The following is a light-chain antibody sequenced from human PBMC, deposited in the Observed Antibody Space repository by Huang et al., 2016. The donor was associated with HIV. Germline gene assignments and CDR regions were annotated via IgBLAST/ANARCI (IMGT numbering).Light chain of an antibody. CDR1: QSVSGSY. V-gene: IGKV3-20*01. J-gene: IGKJ4*01. CDR3: QQYGSSPTT. Sequence: EIVLTQSPGTLSLSPGERATLSCRASQSVSGSYLAWYQQKPGQAPRLLIYGASSRATVIPDRFSGSGSGTDFTLTISRLEPEDFAVYYCQQYGSSPTTFGGGTKVEIK. CDR2: GAS.